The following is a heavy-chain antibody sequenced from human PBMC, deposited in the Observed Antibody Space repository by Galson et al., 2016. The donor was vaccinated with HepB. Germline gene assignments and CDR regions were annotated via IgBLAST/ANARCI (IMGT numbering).Heavy chain of an antibody. V-gene: IGHV3-23*01. CDR1: GFTFSSYA. CDR2: LSGRGTST. D-gene: IGHD3-9*01. Sequence: SLRLSCAASGFTFSSYAMVWVRQGPRKGLEWVSGLSGRGTSTSHADSVKGRFSISRDNSNNTLYLQMKSLRAADTAVYYCARLRYFDWLLGPYYYFDLWGRGTLVTVSS. J-gene: IGHJ2*01. CDR3: ARLRYFDWLLGPYYYFDL.